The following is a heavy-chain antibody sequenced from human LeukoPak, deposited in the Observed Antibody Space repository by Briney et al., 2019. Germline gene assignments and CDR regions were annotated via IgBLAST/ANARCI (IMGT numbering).Heavy chain of an antibody. CDR3: ARGGIAAAGIPLNWFDP. J-gene: IGHJ5*02. CDR2: INPSGGST. Sequence: GASVKASCKASGNTFTSYYMHWVRQAPGQGLEWMGIINPSGGSTSYAQKFQGRVTMTRDTSTSTVYMELSSLRSEDTAVYYCARGGIAAAGIPLNWFDPWGQGTLVTVSS. D-gene: IGHD6-13*01. CDR1: GNTFTSYY. V-gene: IGHV1-46*01.